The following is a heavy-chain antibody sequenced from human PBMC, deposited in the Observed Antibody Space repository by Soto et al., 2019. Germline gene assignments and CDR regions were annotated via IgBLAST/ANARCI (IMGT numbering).Heavy chain of an antibody. CDR2: TYYRSKWYN. Sequence: SQTLSLTCAISGDSVSSNSAAWNWIRQSPSSGLEWLGRTYYRSKWYNDYAVSVKSRITINPYTSKNQFSLQLNSVTPEDTAVYYCARGITTSGPLDAFDIWGQGTMVTVSS. V-gene: IGHV6-1*01. CDR3: ARGITTSGPLDAFDI. D-gene: IGHD1-20*01. J-gene: IGHJ3*02. CDR1: GDSVSSNSAA.